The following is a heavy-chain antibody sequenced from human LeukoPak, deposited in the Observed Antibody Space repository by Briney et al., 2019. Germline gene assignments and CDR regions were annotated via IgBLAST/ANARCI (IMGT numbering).Heavy chain of an antibody. V-gene: IGHV1-18*01. CDR1: GYTFTSYG. CDR3: ARDRNVVVPAAQSGYYYYMDV. J-gene: IGHJ6*03. D-gene: IGHD2-2*01. CDR2: ISAYNGNT. Sequence: GASVKVSCKASGYTFTSYGICWVRQAPGQGLEWMGWISAYNGNTNYAQKLQGRVTMTTDTSTSTAYMELRSLRSDDTAVYYCARDRNVVVPAAQSGYYYYMDVWGKGTTVTVSS.